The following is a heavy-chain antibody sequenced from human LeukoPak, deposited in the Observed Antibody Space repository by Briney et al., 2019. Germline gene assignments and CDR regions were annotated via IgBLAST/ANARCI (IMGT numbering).Heavy chain of an antibody. CDR1: GGSFSGYY. Sequence: SETLSLTCAVYGGSFSGYYWSWIRQPPGKGRNWMGEINHSGSTNYNPSLKSRVTISVDTSKNQFSLKLSSVTAADTAVYYCARWASRGNYGDYYYFDYWGQGTLVTVSS. J-gene: IGHJ4*02. CDR2: INHSGST. V-gene: IGHV4-34*01. D-gene: IGHD4-17*01. CDR3: ARWASRGNYGDYYYFDY.